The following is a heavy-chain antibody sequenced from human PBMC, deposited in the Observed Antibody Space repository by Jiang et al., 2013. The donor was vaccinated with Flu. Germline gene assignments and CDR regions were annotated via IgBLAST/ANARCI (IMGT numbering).Heavy chain of an antibody. CDR2: GGQK. J-gene: IGHJ4*02. D-gene: IGHD3-3*02. CDR3: ARGWAFR. Sequence: GGQKHYVDSVKGRFTISADNARNSVNLQMDSLRAEDTAVYYCARGWAFRWGQGTLVTVSS. V-gene: IGHV3-7*01.